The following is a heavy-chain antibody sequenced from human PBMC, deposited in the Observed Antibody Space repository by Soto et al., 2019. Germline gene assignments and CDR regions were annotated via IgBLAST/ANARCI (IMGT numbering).Heavy chain of an antibody. D-gene: IGHD2-2*01. CDR2: IWYDGSNK. CDR3: ARDEVSSSRHFDY. CDR1: GFTFSSYG. V-gene: IGHV3-33*01. J-gene: IGHJ4*02. Sequence: GGSLRLSCAASGFTFSSYGMHWVRQAPGKGLEWVAVIWYDGSNKYYADSVKGRFTISRDNSKNTLYLQMNSLRAEDTAVYYCARDEVSSSRHFDYWGQGTLVTVSS.